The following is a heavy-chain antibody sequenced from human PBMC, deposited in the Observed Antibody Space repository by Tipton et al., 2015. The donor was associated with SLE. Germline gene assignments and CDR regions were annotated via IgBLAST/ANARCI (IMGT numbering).Heavy chain of an antibody. Sequence: TLSLTCAVYGGSFSGYYWSWIRQPPGKGLEWIGEINHRESTNYNPSLKSRVTISVDTSKNQFSLKLSSVTAADTAVYHCAGPPGVTTAGWRQGTLVTVYS. J-gene: IGHJ4*02. CDR2: INHREST. V-gene: IGHV4-34*01. CDR3: AGPPGVTTAG. CDR1: GGSFSGYY. D-gene: IGHD4-17*01.